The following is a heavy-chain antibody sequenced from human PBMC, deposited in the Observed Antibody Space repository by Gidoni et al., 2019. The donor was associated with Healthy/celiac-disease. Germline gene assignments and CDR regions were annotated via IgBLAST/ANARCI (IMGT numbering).Heavy chain of an antibody. Sequence: QVQPVASGGGVVQPVRSLRPSCAASGFTFSRYAMHWVRQAPGKGLAWVAVISYDGSNKYYADSVKGRFTISRDNSKNTLYLQMNSLRAEDTAVYYCARDPGRIAARLYVDYWGQGTLVTVSS. J-gene: IGHJ4*02. CDR3: ARDPGRIAARLYVDY. CDR1: GFTFSRYA. V-gene: IGHV3-30-3*01. D-gene: IGHD6-6*01. CDR2: ISYDGSNK.